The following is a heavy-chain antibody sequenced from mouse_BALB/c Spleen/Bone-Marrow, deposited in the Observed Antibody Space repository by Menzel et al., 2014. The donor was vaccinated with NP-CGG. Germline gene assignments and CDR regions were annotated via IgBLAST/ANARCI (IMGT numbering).Heavy chain of an antibody. CDR1: GYTFTDYN. CDR2: IYPYNGVT. D-gene: IGHD2-2*01. V-gene: IGHV1S29*02. CDR3: ARIYYGYEFTY. J-gene: IGHJ3*01. Sequence: EVQLQESGPELLKPGASVKISCKASGYTFTDYNMHRVKQSHGKSLEWIGYIYPYNGVTAYNQKFKSKATLTVDNSSSTAYMEFRSLTSEDSAVYYCARIYYGYEFTYWGQGTLVTVSA.